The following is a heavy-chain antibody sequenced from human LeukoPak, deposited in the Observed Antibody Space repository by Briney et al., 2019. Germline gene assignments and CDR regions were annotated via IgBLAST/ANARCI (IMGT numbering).Heavy chain of an antibody. Sequence: GGSLRLSCAASGFTFSNYWMHWVRQAPGKGLEWVANIKQDGTKKYYVDSLKGRFTISRDNAKNSLYLQMNSLRAEDTAVYYCVRDSTPGVMDAEYLQHWGQGTLVTVSS. CDR2: IKQDGTKK. V-gene: IGHV3-7*01. J-gene: IGHJ1*01. CDR1: GFTFSNYW. D-gene: IGHD3-16*01. CDR3: VRDSTPGVMDAEYLQH.